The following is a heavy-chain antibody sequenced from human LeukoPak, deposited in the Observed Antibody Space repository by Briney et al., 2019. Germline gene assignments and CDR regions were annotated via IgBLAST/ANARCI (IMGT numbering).Heavy chain of an antibody. CDR3: ARDGIITMVRGVKYGMDV. CDR2: INPNSGGT. V-gene: IGHV1-2*02. CDR1: GYTFTGYY. J-gene: IGHJ6*02. Sequence: GASVKVSCKASGYTFTGYYMHWVRQASGQGLEWMGWINPNSGGTNYAQKFQGRVTMTRDTSISTAYMELSRLRSDDTAVYYCARDGIITMVRGVKYGMDVWGQGTTVTVSS. D-gene: IGHD3-10*01.